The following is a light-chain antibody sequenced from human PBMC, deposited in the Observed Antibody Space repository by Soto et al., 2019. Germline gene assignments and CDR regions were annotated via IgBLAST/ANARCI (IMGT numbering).Light chain of an antibody. CDR1: QSVSSSY. J-gene: IGKJ1*01. CDR2: GAS. V-gene: IGKV3-20*01. Sequence: EIVLTQSPCTLSLSPGERATLSCRASQSVSSSYLAWYQQKPGQAPRLLIYGASSRATRIPDRFSGSGSGTDFTLTISRLEPEDFAVYYCQQYGSSPLWTLGQGTKVDI. CDR3: QQYGSSPLWT.